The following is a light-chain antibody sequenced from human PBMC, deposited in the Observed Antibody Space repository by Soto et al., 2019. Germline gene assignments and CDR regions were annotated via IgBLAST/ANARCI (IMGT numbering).Light chain of an antibody. CDR2: RDS. J-gene: IGLJ2*01. CDR1: NIGSKN. CDR3: QVWDSSAGGE. Sequence: SYELTQPLSVSVALGQTARITCGGNNIGSKNVHWYQQKPGQAPVLVIYRDSNRPSGIPERFSGSNSGNTATLTISRAQAGGEADYCCQVWDSSAGGEVGGGTKLTVL. V-gene: IGLV3-9*01.